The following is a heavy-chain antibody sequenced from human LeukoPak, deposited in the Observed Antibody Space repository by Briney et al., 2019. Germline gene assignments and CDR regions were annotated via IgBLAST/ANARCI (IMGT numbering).Heavy chain of an antibody. CDR1: GGTFSSYA. D-gene: IGHD5-24*01. J-gene: IGHJ5*02. Sequence: ASVKVSCTASGGTFSSYAISWVRQAPGQGLEWMGGIIPIFCTANYAQKFQGRVTITTDESTSTAYMELSSLRSEDTAVYYCAERWLHHKYNWFDPWGQGTLVTVSS. V-gene: IGHV1-69*05. CDR3: AERWLHHKYNWFDP. CDR2: IIPIFCTA.